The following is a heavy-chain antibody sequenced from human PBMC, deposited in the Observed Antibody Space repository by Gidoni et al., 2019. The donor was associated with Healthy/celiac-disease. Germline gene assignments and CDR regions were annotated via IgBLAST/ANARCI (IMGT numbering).Heavy chain of an antibody. V-gene: IGHV5-51*01. D-gene: IGHD1-26*01. CDR1: GYSFTSYW. J-gene: IGHJ4*02. CDR3: ARRGFYLVGATGVTPNVVYYFDY. CDR2: IYPGDSDT. Sequence: EVQLVQSGAEVKKPGESLKISCKGSGYSFTSYWIGWVRQMPGKGLEWMGIIYPGDSDTRYSPSFQGQVTISADKSISTAYLQWSSLKASDTAMYYCARRGFYLVGATGVTPNVVYYFDYWGQGTLVTVSS.